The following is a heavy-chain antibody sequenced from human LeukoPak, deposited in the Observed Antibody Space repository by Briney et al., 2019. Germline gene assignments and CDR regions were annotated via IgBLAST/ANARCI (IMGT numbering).Heavy chain of an antibody. Sequence: PGGSPRLSCTASGFTFSGYSMNWIRQAPGKGLEWVSSFGTRSTSIYHAGSVKGRFTISRDNAKSSLYLQMNTLRAEDTAVHYCATSHDSSGNDWGQGTLVTVSS. CDR1: GFTFSGYS. D-gene: IGHD3-22*01. V-gene: IGHV3-21*04. J-gene: IGHJ4*02. CDR3: ATSHDSSGND. CDR2: FGTRSTSI.